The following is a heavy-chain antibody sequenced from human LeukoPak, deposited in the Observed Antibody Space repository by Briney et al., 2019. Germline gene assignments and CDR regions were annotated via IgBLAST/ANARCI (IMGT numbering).Heavy chain of an antibody. CDR3: AKGGRVRGVISPFDY. D-gene: IGHD3-10*01. V-gene: IGHV3-30*02. CDR1: GFTFSSYG. CDR2: IRYDGSNK. Sequence: GGSLRLSCTASGFTFSSYGMHWVRQAPGKGLEWVAFIRYDGSNKYYADSVKGRFTISRDNSKNSLYLQMNSLRAEDTALYYCAKGGRVRGVISPFDYWGQGTLVTVSS. J-gene: IGHJ4*02.